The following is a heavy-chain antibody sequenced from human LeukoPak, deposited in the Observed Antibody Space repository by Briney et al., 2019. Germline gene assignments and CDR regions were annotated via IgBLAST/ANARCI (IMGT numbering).Heavy chain of an antibody. Sequence: SQTLSLTCAVSGGSISSGGYSWSWIRQPPGKGLGWIGYIYHSGSTYYNPSHKSRVTISVDRSKNQFSLKLSSVTAADTAVYYCARVSGDCSSTSCYMDYFDYWGQGTLVTVSS. CDR2: IYHSGST. D-gene: IGHD2-2*02. CDR3: ARVSGDCSSTSCYMDYFDY. CDR1: GGSISSGGYS. J-gene: IGHJ4*02. V-gene: IGHV4-30-2*01.